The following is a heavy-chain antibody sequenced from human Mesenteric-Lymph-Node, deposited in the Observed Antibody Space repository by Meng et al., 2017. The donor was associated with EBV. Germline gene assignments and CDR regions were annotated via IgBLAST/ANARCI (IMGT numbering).Heavy chain of an antibody. CDR2: IFHTGST. CDR1: WGAISSNNG. V-gene: IGHV4-4*02. Sequence: AHRWVVGPGRCKPSGSLAVTDMFFWGAISSNNGWTWVLQPPGKRLEWIGEIFHTGSTNYNPSLKSRVTMSVAKSKNLFSLTLNSVFAADTAVYYCASHTTYSTTGYLFLQHWGQGTLVTVSS. J-gene: IGHJ1*01. CDR3: ASHTTYSTTGYLFLQH. D-gene: IGHD3-9*01.